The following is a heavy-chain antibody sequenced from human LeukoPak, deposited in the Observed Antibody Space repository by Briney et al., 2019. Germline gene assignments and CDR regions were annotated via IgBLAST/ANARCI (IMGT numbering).Heavy chain of an antibody. D-gene: IGHD3-22*01. CDR3: ARDLRGKTYYYDSSGYHGTAAFDI. CDR2: IYYSGST. CDR1: GFTFSSYS. J-gene: IGHJ3*02. V-gene: IGHV4-39*07. Sequence: GSLRLSCAASGFTFSSYSMNWVRQAPGKGLEWIGSIYYSGSTYYNPSLKSRVTISVDTSKNQFSLKLSSVTAADTAVYYCARDLRGKTYYYDSSGYHGTAAFDIWGQGTMVTVSS.